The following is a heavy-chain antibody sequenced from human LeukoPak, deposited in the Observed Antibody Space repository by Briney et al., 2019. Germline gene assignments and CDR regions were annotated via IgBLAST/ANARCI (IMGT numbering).Heavy chain of an antibody. CDR1: GGSISNSDYY. CDR3: ARVVGYSSSWRFDY. D-gene: IGHD6-13*01. Sequence: SQTLSLTCTVSGGSISNSDYYWSWIRQPPGKGLEWIGYIYHSGSTYYNPSLKSRVTISVDRSKNQFSLKLSSVTAADTAVYYCARVVGYSSSWRFDYWGQGTLVTVSS. CDR2: IYHSGST. V-gene: IGHV4-30-2*01. J-gene: IGHJ4*02.